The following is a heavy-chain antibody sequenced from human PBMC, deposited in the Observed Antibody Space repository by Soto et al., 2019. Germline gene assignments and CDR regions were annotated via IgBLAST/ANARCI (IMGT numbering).Heavy chain of an antibody. CDR1: GFTFSSYG. D-gene: IGHD4-17*01. Sequence: GGSLRLSCAASGFTFSSYGMHWVRQAPGKGLEWVAVISYDGSNKYYADSVKGRFTISRDNSKNTLYLQMNSLRAEDTAVYYCAKAIASRTVTTYFYFDYWGQGTLVTVSS. CDR3: AKAIASRTVTTYFYFDY. J-gene: IGHJ4*02. CDR2: ISYDGSNK. V-gene: IGHV3-30*18.